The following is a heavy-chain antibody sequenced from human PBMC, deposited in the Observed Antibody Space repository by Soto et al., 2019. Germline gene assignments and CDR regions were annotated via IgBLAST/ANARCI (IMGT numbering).Heavy chain of an antibody. Sequence: GGSLRLSCAASGFTFSSYAMSWVRQAPGKGLEWVSAISGSGGSTYYADSVKGRFTISRDNSKNTLYLQMNSLRAEDTAVYYCAKEPTQMIMTYDAFDIWGQGTMVTVSS. D-gene: IGHD3-16*01. CDR1: GFTFSSYA. V-gene: IGHV3-23*01. CDR2: ISGSGGST. CDR3: AKEPTQMIMTYDAFDI. J-gene: IGHJ3*02.